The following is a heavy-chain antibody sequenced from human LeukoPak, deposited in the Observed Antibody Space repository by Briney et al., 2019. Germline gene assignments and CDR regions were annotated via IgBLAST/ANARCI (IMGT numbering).Heavy chain of an antibody. CDR2: ITGTGGR. CDR1: GFTLTNHG. Sequence: PGGSLRLSCAVSGFTLTNHGVSWVRQAPGKGLEWVSIITGTGGRYYGDSVKGRFILSRDNSKNTGYMQMSSLRAEDTATYYCAKDYCRDGNCPFPFLDSWGQGTLVTVSS. D-gene: IGHD2-15*01. CDR3: AKDYCRDGNCPFPFLDS. V-gene: IGHV3-23*01. J-gene: IGHJ4*02.